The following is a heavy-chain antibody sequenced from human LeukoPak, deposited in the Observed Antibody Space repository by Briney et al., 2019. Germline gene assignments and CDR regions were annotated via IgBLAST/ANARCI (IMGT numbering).Heavy chain of an antibody. Sequence: GGSLRLSCAASGFTFSSYAMHWVRQAPGKGLEWVAVISYDGSNKYYADSVKGRFTISRDNSKNTLYLQMNGLRAEDTAVYYCARDLGDAFDIWGQGTMVTVSS. CDR2: ISYDGSNK. V-gene: IGHV3-30-3*01. J-gene: IGHJ3*02. CDR1: GFTFSSYA. CDR3: ARDLGDAFDI.